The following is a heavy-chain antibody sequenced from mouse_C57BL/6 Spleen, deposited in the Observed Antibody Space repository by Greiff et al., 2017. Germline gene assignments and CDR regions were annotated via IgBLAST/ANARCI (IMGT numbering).Heavy chain of an antibody. CDR1: GFTFSSYA. Sequence: EVMLVESGGGLVKPGGSLKLSCAASGFTFSSYAMSWVRQTPEKRLEWVATISDGGSYTYYPDNVKGRFTISRDNAKNNLYLQMSHLKSEDTAMYYCARDQGTTVVAPGCFDYWGQGTTLTVSS. V-gene: IGHV5-4*01. J-gene: IGHJ2*01. CDR2: ISDGGSYT. D-gene: IGHD1-1*01. CDR3: ARDQGTTVVAPGCFDY.